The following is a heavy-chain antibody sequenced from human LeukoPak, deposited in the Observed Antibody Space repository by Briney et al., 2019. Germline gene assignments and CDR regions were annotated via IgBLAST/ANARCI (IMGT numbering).Heavy chain of an antibody. J-gene: IGHJ4*02. CDR2: IYYSGST. D-gene: IGHD4-23*01. CDR3: ARDGAGGLPTDY. Sequence: PSETLSLTCTVSGGSISSSSYYWSWIRQPPGKGLEWIGYIYYSGSTNYNPSLKSRVTISVDTSKNQFSLKLSSVTAADTAVYYCARDGAGGLPTDYWGQGTLVTVSS. V-gene: IGHV4-61*01. CDR1: GGSISSSSYY.